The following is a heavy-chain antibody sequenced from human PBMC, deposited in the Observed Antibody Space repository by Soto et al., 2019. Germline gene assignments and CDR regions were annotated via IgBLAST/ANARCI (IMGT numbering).Heavy chain of an antibody. J-gene: IGHJ6*02. Sequence: SEILSLTYTVSGGSVSSGSYYWNWIRQPPGKGLEWIGSIYYSGTTKKHPTLKRRVTIKVHTTKSQFSLKLGSVTATDTAVYCCAGDGGRDSSWYRGNYYGLDVWGQGTTVTVSS. D-gene: IGHD6-13*01. CDR2: IYYSGTT. CDR1: GGSVSSGSYY. V-gene: IGHV4-61*01. CDR3: AGDGGRDSSWYRGNYYGLDV.